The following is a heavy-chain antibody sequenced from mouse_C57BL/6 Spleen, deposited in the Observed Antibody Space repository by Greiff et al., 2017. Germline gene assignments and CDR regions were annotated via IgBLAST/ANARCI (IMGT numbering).Heavy chain of an antibody. CDR3: ARTRYDGYSLSR. Sequence: EVKLVESGGGLVKPGGSLKLSCAASGFTFSSYAMSWVRQTPEKRLEWVATISDGGSYTYYPDNVKGRFTISRDNAKNNLYLQMSHLKSEDTAMXYCARTRYDGYSLSRWGQGTTLTVSS. J-gene: IGHJ2*01. V-gene: IGHV5-4*03. CDR2: ISDGGSYT. CDR1: GFTFSSYA. D-gene: IGHD2-3*01.